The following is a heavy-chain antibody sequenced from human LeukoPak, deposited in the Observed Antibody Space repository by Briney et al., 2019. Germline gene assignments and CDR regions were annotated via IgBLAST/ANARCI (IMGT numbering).Heavy chain of an antibody. CDR3: AKDIQLSA. V-gene: IGHV3-23*01. Sequence: TGGPLRLSCAASGFNFNDAAMTWVRQAPGKGLEWVSFIASSGRSTYYTDSVRGRFTISRDNSKKTLSLQMNSLRVEDTAIYYCAKDIQLSAWGLGTMVTVSS. CDR1: GFNFNDAA. J-gene: IGHJ3*01. D-gene: IGHD5-24*01. CDR2: IASSGRST.